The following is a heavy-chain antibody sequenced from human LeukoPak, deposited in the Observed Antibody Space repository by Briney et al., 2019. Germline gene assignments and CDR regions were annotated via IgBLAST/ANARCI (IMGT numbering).Heavy chain of an antibody. CDR2: IRNKVKNYTT. CDR1: VFTFSDHY. Sequence: GGSLRLSFAASVFTFSDHYMDWVRQAPGKGLEWVGLIRNKVKNYTTEYAASVKGRFTISRDDSKNSLYLQMNSLKTEDTAVYYCARVVAAVGSYYFDCWGQGTLVTVSS. D-gene: IGHD6-13*01. V-gene: IGHV3-72*01. CDR3: ARVVAAVGSYYFDC. J-gene: IGHJ4*02.